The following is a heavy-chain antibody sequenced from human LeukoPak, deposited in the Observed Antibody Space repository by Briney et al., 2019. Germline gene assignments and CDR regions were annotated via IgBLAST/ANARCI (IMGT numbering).Heavy chain of an antibody. V-gene: IGHV1-69*04. CDR1: GGTFSSYA. D-gene: IGHD2-2*01. Sequence: ASVKVSCKASGGTFSSYAISWVRQAPGRGLEWMGRIIPIFGIANYAQKFQGRVTITADKSTSTAYMELSSLRSEDTAVYYCARQIGDCSSTSCYSWFDPWGQGTLVTVSS. J-gene: IGHJ5*02. CDR3: ARQIGDCSSTSCYSWFDP. CDR2: IIPIFGIA.